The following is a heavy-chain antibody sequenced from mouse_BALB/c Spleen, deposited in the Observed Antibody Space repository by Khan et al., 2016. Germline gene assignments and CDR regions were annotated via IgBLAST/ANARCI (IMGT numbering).Heavy chain of an antibody. CDR3: ARMYYGDY. CDR2: IDPPNASI. V-gene: IGHV14-3*02. D-gene: IGHD1-1*01. CDR1: GFNIQDTY. J-gene: IGHJ2*01. Sequence: VQLQQSGAELVKPGASVKLSCIASGFNIQDTYMHWVKQRPEQGLEWIGRIDPPNASIKYDPKFQGKATITIDTSSNTAYLQLSSLTYEDTAVYYCARMYYGDYWGQGTTLTVSS.